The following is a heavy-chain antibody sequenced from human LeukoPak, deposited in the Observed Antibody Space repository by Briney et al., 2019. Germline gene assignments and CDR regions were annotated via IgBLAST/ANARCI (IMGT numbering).Heavy chain of an antibody. CDR2: ISSSAGTT. V-gene: IGHV3-48*03. CDR1: RFTFSNYA. J-gene: IGHJ4*02. Sequence: GGSLRLSCAASRFTFSNYAMNWVRQAPGKGLEWVSYISSSAGTTYYADSVKGRFTISRDNAKNSLYLQMNSLRAEDTAVYYCARQQLQLWYDWGQGTLVTVSS. CDR3: ARQQLQLWYD. D-gene: IGHD5-18*01.